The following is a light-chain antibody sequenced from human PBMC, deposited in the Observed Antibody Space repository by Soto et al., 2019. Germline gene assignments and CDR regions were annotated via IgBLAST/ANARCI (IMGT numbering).Light chain of an antibody. V-gene: IGKV3-15*01. CDR3: PKGHKSAFT. CDR1: QSISTE. J-gene: IGKJ2*01. Sequence: EIVMTQSQATLSVSPGERATLSCRASQSISTELAWYQPKPGQPPRLLIYSASTRATGVPARFTCSGSGYKVTLTLSSLHSEDFSFYYGPKGHKSAFTFGQGTRLEI. CDR2: SAS.